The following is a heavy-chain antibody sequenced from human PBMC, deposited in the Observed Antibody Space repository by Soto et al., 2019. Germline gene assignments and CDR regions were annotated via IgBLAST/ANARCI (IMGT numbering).Heavy chain of an antibody. CDR3: ATGGHNDSYTFFHGIDV. D-gene: IGHD3-22*01. J-gene: IGHJ6*02. CDR2: VIPLFDTA. CDR1: GGLFTNNA. Sequence: QVQVVQSGAEVKKPGSSVKVSCKVSGGLFTNNAISWVRQAPGQGLEWLGGVIPLFDTAYYAQIFRGRLRIPADGATTTGYMDLSGVTSADTAVYFCATGGHNDSYTFFHGIDVLGQWTTVSVS. V-gene: IGHV1-69*01.